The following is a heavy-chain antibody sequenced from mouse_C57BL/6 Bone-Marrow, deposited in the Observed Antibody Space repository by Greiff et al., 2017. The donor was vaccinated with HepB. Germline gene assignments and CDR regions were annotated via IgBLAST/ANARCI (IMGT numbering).Heavy chain of an antibody. D-gene: IGHD2-2*01. J-gene: IGHJ1*03. CDR3: ARSPLWFCYWYFDV. CDR2: IRNKANGYTT. V-gene: IGHV7-3*01. Sequence: EVKLMESGGGLVQPGGSLSLSCAASGFTFTDYYMSWVRQPPGKALEWLGFIRNKANGYTTEYSASVKGRFTISRDNSQSILYLQMNALRAEDSATYYCARSPLWFCYWYFDVWGTGTTVTVSS. CDR1: GFTFTDYY.